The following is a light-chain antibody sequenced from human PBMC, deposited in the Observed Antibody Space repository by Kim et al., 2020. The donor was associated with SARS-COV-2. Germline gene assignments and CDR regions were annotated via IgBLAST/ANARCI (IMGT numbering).Light chain of an antibody. CDR2: KNS. CDR1: SSNVANSH. CDR3: ASWNDGLSGLV. J-gene: IGLJ2*01. Sequence: GQSVTISCSGSSSNVANSHVFWYQQLRGTAPHRLFYKNSPRPSAVPDRFSASQSGSSASLAIRGLRSEDVADYYCASWNDGLSGLVFGGGTKLTVL. V-gene: IGLV1-47*01.